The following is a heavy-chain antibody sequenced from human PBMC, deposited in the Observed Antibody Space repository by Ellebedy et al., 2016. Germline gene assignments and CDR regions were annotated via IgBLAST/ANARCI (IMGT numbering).Heavy chain of an antibody. J-gene: IGHJ4*02. CDR1: GFTFSSYA. CDR3: ARDGSEWSRDY. Sequence: GGSLRLXXAASGFTFSSYAMHWVRQAPGKGLEWLAVIWYDGSNKYYADSVKGRFTISRDNTKNSLFLQMNSLGVEDTAVYYCARDGSEWSRDYWGQGTLVTVSS. V-gene: IGHV3-33*01. D-gene: IGHD3-3*01. CDR2: IWYDGSNK.